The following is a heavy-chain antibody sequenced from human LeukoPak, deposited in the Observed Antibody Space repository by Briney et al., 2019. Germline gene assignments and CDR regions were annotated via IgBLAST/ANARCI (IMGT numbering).Heavy chain of an antibody. CDR2: INHSGST. CDR1: GGSFSGYY. CDR3: ARGRYSSGWYADYFDY. Sequence: SETLSLTCAVYGGSFSGYYWSWIRQPPRKGLEWIGEINHSGSTNYNPSLKSRVTISVDTSKNQFSLKLSSVTAADTAVYYCARGRYSSGWYADYFDYWGQGTLVTVSS. V-gene: IGHV4-34*01. D-gene: IGHD6-19*01. J-gene: IGHJ4*02.